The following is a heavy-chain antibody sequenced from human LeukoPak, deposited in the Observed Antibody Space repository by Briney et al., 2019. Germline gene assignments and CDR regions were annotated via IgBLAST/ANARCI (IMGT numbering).Heavy chain of an antibody. Sequence: GGSLRLSCAASGFTFSSYEMNWVRQAPGKGLECVSYISSSGGTISYADSVKGRFTISRDNAKNALYLQMNRLRAEDTANYYCARGGNWFDPWGQGTLVTVSS. CDR1: GFTFSSYE. D-gene: IGHD3-16*01. J-gene: IGHJ5*02. CDR2: ISSSGGTI. CDR3: ARGGNWFDP. V-gene: IGHV3-48*03.